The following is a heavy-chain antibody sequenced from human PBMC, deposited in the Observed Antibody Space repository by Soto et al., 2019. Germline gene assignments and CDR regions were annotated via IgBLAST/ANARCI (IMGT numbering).Heavy chain of an antibody. CDR3: AKDSADDFWSGYYKGGYNWFDP. CDR2: ISGEGGST. CDR1: GFTFDNFA. J-gene: IGHJ5*02. Sequence: GGSLRLSCAASGFTFDNFAMHWVRQAPGKGLEWASLISGEGGSTFDADSVKGRFTISRDNRKNSLYLQMNSLRTEDVALYYCAKDSADDFWSGYYKGGYNWFDPWGQGTLVTVSS. D-gene: IGHD3-3*01. V-gene: IGHV3-43*02.